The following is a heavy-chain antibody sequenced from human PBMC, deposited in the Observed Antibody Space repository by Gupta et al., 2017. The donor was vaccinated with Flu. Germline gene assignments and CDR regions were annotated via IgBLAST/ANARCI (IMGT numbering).Heavy chain of an antibody. CDR2: INPNSGGT. D-gene: IGHD1-26*01. Sequence: QVQLVQSGAEVKKPGASVKVSCKASGYTFTGYYMHWVRQAPGQGLEWMGWINPNSGGTNYAQKFQGRVTMTRDTSISTAYMELSRLRSDDTAVYYCARVRWELLDRQHDNWFDPWGQGTLVTVSS. CDR1: GYTFTGYY. CDR3: ARVRWELLDRQHDNWFDP. J-gene: IGHJ5*02. V-gene: IGHV1-2*02.